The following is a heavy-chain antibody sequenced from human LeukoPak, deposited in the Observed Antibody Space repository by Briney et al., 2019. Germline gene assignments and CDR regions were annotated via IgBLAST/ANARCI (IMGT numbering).Heavy chain of an antibody. CDR3: ARAYDSSGPLDY. V-gene: IGHV3-53*01. CDR2: IYSGGST. Sequence: GGSLRLSCAASGFTFSSYGMHWVRQAPGKGLEWVSVIYSGGSTYYADSVKGRFTISRDNSKNTLYLQMNSLRAEDTAVYYCARAYDSSGPLDYWGQGTLVTVSS. CDR1: GFTFSSYG. J-gene: IGHJ4*02. D-gene: IGHD3-22*01.